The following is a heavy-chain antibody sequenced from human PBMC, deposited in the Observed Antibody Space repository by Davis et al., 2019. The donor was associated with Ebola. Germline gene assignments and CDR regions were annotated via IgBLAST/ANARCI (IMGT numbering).Heavy chain of an antibody. V-gene: IGHV1-18*01. D-gene: IGHD3-22*01. CDR1: GYTFTTYG. CDR2: ISAYNGNT. J-gene: IGHJ4*02. CDR3: ARDRDYYDCSGDDFDY. Sequence: ASVKVSCKASGYTFTTYGISWVRQAPGQGLEWMGWISAYNGNTNYAQKLQGRVTMTTDTSTSTAYMELRSLRSDDTAVYYCARDRDYYDCSGDDFDYWGQGTLVTGSS.